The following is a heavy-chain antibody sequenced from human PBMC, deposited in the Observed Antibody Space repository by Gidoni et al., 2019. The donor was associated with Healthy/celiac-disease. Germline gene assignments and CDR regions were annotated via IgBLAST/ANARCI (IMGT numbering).Heavy chain of an antibody. D-gene: IGHD4-17*01. Sequence: EVQLLESGGGLVQPGGSLRLSCAASGFTFSSYAMSWVRQAPGKGLEWVSAISGSGGSTYYADSVKGRFTISRDNSKNTLYLQMNSLRAEDTAVYYCAKEGHDLDYGDFDAFDIWGQGTMVTVSS. J-gene: IGHJ3*02. CDR2: ISGSGGST. CDR1: GFTFSSYA. V-gene: IGHV3-23*01. CDR3: AKEGHDLDYGDFDAFDI.